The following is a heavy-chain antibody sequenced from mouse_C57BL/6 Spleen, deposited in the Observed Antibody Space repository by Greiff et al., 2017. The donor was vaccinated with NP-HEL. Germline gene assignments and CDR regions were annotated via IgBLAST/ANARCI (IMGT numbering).Heavy chain of an antibody. CDR1: GFTIKDYY. Sequence: VQLQQSGAELVKPGASVKLSCTASGFTIKDYYMHWVKQRTEQGLEWIGRIDPDDGDTKSAPNFQGKATITADTSSNTAYLQLSSLTSEDTAVYYCARSPYDYDGGFDYWGQGTTLTVAS. J-gene: IGHJ2*01. CDR2: IDPDDGDT. D-gene: IGHD2-4*01. CDR3: ARSPYDYDGGFDY. V-gene: IGHV14-2*01.